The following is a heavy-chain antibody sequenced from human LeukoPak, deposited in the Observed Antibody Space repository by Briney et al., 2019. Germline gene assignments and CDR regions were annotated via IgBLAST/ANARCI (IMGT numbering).Heavy chain of an antibody. D-gene: IGHD5-12*01. CDR1: GGSISSGGYS. J-gene: IGHJ4*02. CDR2: IYHSGST. CDR3: ARADMSGYEPFDY. V-gene: IGHV4-30-2*01. Sequence: SQTLSLTCAVSGGSISSGGYSWSWIRQPPGKGLEWIGYIYHSGSTYYNPSLKSRVTISVDRSKNQFSLKLSSVTAADTAVYYCARADMSGYEPFDYWGQGTLVTVSS.